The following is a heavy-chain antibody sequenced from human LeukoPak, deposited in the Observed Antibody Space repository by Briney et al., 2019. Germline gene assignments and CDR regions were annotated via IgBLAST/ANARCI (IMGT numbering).Heavy chain of an antibody. J-gene: IGHJ4*02. CDR2: IYGSGDGT. CDR1: GFTFTNYA. Sequence: GGFLRLSCAASGFTFTNYAMTWVRQAPGKGLEWVSTIYGSGDGTYYADSVKGRFTISRDNSKNTLYVQMNSLRAEDTAVYYCAKGHAPSGSYADYWGQGTLVTVSS. CDR3: AKGHAPSGSYADY. V-gene: IGHV3-23*01. D-gene: IGHD1-26*01.